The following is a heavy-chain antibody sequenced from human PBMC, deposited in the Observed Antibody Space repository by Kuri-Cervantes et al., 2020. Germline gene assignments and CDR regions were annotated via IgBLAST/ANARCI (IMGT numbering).Heavy chain of an antibody. D-gene: IGHD6-13*01. V-gene: IGHV3-11*04. CDR3: ARSGSSWRRGDAFDV. CDR2: ISSSYSTI. CDR1: GFTFSDYH. Sequence: GESLKISCAASGFTFSDYHMSWIRQAPGKGLEWVSHISSSYSTIYYADSVKGRFSISRDNSKNTLYLQMNSLRVEDTAVYYCARSGSSWRRGDAFDVWGQGTMVTVSS. J-gene: IGHJ3*01.